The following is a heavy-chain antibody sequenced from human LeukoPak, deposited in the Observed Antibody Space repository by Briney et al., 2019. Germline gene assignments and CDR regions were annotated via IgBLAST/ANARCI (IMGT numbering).Heavy chain of an antibody. V-gene: IGHV3-23*01. CDR2: ISGSGGST. CDR3: AKNGGYYDSSGYYFGRALDI. J-gene: IGHJ3*02. D-gene: IGHD3-22*01. CDR1: GFTFSSYA. Sequence: PGGSLRLSCAASGFTFSSYAMSWVRQAPGKGLEWVSAISGSGGSTYYADSVKGRFTISRDNSKNTLYLQMNSLRAEDTAVYYCAKNGGYYDSSGYYFGRALDIWGQGTMVTVSS.